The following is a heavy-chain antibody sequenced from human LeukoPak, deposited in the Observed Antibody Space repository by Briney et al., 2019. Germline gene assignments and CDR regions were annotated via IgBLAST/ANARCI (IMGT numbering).Heavy chain of an antibody. V-gene: IGHV1-18*01. CDR1: GYTFPSNG. CDR2: ISAHYCKT. CDR3: ARNGDGYGGDYFDY. Sequence: TSVKVSCKASGYTFPSNGISWVRQAPGQGLEWMGWISAHYCKTKYVQNLQGRVTMTTDTSTSTAYMELRSLRSDDTAVYYCARNGDGYGGDYFDYWGQGTLVTVSS. J-gene: IGHJ4*02. D-gene: IGHD5-24*01.